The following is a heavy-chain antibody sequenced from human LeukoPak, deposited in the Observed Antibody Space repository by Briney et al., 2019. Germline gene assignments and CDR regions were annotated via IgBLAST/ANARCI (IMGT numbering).Heavy chain of an antibody. CDR1: GYTFTSYG. CDR3: ARDPVDGYYHFDY. J-gene: IGHJ4*02. Sequence: ASVKVSCKASGYTFTSYGISWVRQAPGQGPEWMGWIMSNNGGTHYAQKFQGRVTMTRDTSVSTAYFELTSLRSDDTAIYYCARDPVDGYYHFDYWGQGTLVTVSP. V-gene: IGHV1-2*02. CDR2: IMSNNGGT. D-gene: IGHD1-26*01.